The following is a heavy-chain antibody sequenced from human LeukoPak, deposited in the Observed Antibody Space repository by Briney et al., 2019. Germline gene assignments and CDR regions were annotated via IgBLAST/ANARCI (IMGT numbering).Heavy chain of an antibody. CDR1: GFNFNIYS. V-gene: IGHV3-48*04. Sequence: PGGSLRLSCAASGFNFNIYSMHWVRQAPGKGLEWLLYISSGSDTIYYADSVRGRFTVFRDNTRNSLYLQMSSLSAEDTAVYYCATQEYSTPFDPWGQGTLVTVSS. J-gene: IGHJ5*02. CDR3: ATQEYSTPFDP. CDR2: ISSGSDTI. D-gene: IGHD2-15*01.